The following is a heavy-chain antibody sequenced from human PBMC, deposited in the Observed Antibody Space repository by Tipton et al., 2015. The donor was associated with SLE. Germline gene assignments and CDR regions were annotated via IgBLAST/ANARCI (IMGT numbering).Heavy chain of an antibody. CDR1: GFTFSDYY. J-gene: IGHJ4*02. Sequence: SLRLSCAASGFTFSDYYMSWIRQAPGKGLEWVSYISSSSSYTNYADSVKGRFTISRDNSKNTLYLQMNSLRAEDTAVYYCANPQLGMRDYWGQGTLVTVSS. CDR3: ANPQLGMRDY. CDR2: ISSSSSYT. V-gene: IGHV3-11*03. D-gene: IGHD7-27*01.